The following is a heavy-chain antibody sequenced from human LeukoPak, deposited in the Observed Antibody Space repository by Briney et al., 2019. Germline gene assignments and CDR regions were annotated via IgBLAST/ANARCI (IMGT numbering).Heavy chain of an antibody. V-gene: IGHV3-23*01. J-gene: IGHJ4*02. D-gene: IGHD1-26*01. Sequence: GGSLRLSCAASGFTFSSSAMSWVRQAPGKGLEWVSAISGSGDYTYYADSVKGRFTISRDNSKNTLYLQMNSLRAEDTAVYYCAKRRSGSPSAFDYWGQGTLVTVSS. CDR3: AKRRSGSPSAFDY. CDR2: ISGSGDYT. CDR1: GFTFSSSA.